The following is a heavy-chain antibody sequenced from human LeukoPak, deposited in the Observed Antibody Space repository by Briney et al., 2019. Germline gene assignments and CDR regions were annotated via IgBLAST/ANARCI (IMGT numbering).Heavy chain of an antibody. Sequence: SETLSLTCAVYGGSFSGYYWSWIRQPPGKGLEWIGEINHSGSTNYNPSLKSRVTISVDTSKNQFSLKLSSVTAADTAVYYCARMVALAAFDIWGQGTMVTVSS. CDR1: GGSFSGYY. J-gene: IGHJ3*02. D-gene: IGHD3-10*01. V-gene: IGHV4-34*01. CDR3: ARMVALAAFDI. CDR2: INHSGST.